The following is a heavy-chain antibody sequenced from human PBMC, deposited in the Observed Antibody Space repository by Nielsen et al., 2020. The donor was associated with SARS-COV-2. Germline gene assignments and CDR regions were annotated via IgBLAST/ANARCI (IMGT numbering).Heavy chain of an antibody. CDR1: GFTLSSYW. CDR2: IKQDGGER. Sequence: GGSLRLSCTVSGFTLSSYWMTWVRQAPGKGLEWVANIKQDGGERYYVDSVKGRFTVSRDNAKNSLYLQMNSLRAEDTAVYYCARDLGWTEYWGQGTLVTVSS. V-gene: IGHV3-7*01. D-gene: IGHD2-15*01. CDR3: ARDLGWTEY. J-gene: IGHJ4*02.